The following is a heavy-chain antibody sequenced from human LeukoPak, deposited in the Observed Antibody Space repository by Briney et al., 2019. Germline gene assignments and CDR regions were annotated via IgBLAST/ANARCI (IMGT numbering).Heavy chain of an antibody. J-gene: IGHJ5*02. D-gene: IGHD2-2*01. V-gene: IGHV4-61*02. CDR2: IYTSGST. Sequence: SETLSLTCTVSGGSISSGSYYWSWIRQPAGKGLEWIGRIYTSGSTNYNPSLKSRVTISVDTSKTQFSLKLSSVTAADTAVYYCAREEMPLVVVPAAMDNWFDPWGQGTLVTVSS. CDR1: GGSISSGSYY. CDR3: AREEMPLVVVPAAMDNWFDP.